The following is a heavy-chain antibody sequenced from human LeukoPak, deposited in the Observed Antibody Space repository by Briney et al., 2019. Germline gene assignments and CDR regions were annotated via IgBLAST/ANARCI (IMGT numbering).Heavy chain of an antibody. Sequence: ASVKVSCKASGYTFTSYAMHRVRQAPGQRLEWMGWINAGNGNTKYSQKFQGRVTITRDTSASTAYMELSSLRSEDTAVYYCARDPPITYYYGSGSYLYYYYGMDVWGKGTTVTVSS. CDR1: GYTFTSYA. D-gene: IGHD3-10*01. J-gene: IGHJ6*04. CDR3: ARDPPITYYYGSGSYLYYYYGMDV. CDR2: INAGNGNT. V-gene: IGHV1-3*01.